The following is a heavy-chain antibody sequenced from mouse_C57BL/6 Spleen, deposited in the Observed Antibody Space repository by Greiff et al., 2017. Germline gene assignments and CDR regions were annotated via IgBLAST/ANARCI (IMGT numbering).Heavy chain of an antibody. Sequence: QVQLQQPGAELVKPGASVKLSCKASGYTFTSYWMHWVKQRPGQGLEWIGRIHPNSGSTNYNEKFKSKATLTVDKSSSTAYMQLSSLTSEDSTVYYCAREPYYGHYLAWFAYWGQGTLVTVSA. CDR3: AREPYYGHYLAWFAY. CDR2: IHPNSGST. D-gene: IGHD2-1*01. CDR1: GYTFTSYW. J-gene: IGHJ3*01. V-gene: IGHV1-64*01.